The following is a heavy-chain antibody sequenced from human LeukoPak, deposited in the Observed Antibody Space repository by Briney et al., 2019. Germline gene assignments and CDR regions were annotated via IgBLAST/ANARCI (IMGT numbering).Heavy chain of an antibody. CDR2: ISYDGSNK. J-gene: IGHJ3*02. V-gene: IGHV3-30*04. Sequence: GGSLRLSCAASGFTFSSYAMHWVRQAPGKGLEWVAVISYDGSNKYYADSVKGRFTISRDNSKNTLYLQMNSLRAEDTAVYYCARDSSPGAFDIWGQGTMVTVSS. CDR3: ARDSSPGAFDI. CDR1: GFTFSSYA.